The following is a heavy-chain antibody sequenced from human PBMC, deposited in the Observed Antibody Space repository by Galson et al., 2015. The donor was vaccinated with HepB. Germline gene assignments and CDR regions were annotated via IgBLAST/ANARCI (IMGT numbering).Heavy chain of an antibody. CDR2: ISGSGGSA. CDR1: GFTFSTYA. CDR3: AKGGSDGYYFDF. D-gene: IGHD2-15*01. V-gene: IGHV3-23*01. Sequence: SLRLSCAASGFTFSTYAMNWVRQAPGKGLEWVSRISGSGGSAYYADSVKGRFTISRDNSKNTLYLQMNNLRAEDTAVYYCAKGGSDGYYFDFWGQGTLVTVSS. J-gene: IGHJ4*02.